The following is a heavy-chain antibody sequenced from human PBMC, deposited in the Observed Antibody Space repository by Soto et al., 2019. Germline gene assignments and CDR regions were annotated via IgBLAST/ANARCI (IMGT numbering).Heavy chain of an antibody. CDR2: ISYDGSNK. CDR3: ARDIRVYDYGDLDY. V-gene: IGHV3-30-3*01. J-gene: IGHJ4*02. Sequence: GGSLRLSCAASGFTFSSYAMHWVRQAPGKGLEWVAVISYDGSNKYYADSVKGRFTISRDNSKNTLYLQMNSLRAEDTAVYYCARDIRVYDYGDLDYWGQGTLVTVSS. D-gene: IGHD4-17*01. CDR1: GFTFSSYA.